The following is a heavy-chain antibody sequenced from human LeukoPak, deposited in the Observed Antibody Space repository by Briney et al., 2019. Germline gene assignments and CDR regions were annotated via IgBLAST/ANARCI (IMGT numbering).Heavy chain of an antibody. CDR2: ISYDGSNK. Sequence: GRSLRLSCAASGFTFSSYAMHWVRQAPGKGLEWVAVISYDGSNKYYAASVKGRFTISRDNSKNTLYLQMDSLRADDTAKYYCAKDSPVATWWGQGTLVTVSS. CDR1: GFTFSSYA. J-gene: IGHJ4*02. D-gene: IGHD1-26*01. CDR3: AKDSPVATW. V-gene: IGHV3-30-3*02.